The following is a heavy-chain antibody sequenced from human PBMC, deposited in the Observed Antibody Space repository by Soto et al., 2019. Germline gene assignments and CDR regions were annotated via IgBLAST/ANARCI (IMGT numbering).Heavy chain of an antibody. J-gene: IGHJ5*02. CDR1: GFTFSSYS. V-gene: IGHV3-21*01. D-gene: IGHD6-6*01. CDR3: ARDCSIAARHPGTCWFDP. Sequence: GGSLRLSCAASGFTFSSYSMNWVRQAPGKGLEWVSSISSSSSYIYYADSVKGRFTISRDNAKNSLYLQMNSLRAEDTAVYYCARDCSIAARHPGTCWFDPWGQGTLVTVLL. CDR2: ISSSSSYI.